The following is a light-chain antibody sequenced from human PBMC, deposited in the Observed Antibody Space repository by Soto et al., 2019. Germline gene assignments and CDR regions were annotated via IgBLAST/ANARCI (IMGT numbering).Light chain of an antibody. CDR3: KHLGNSKYT. V-gene: IGKV3-20*01. Sequence: EIVLTQSPGTLSLSPGERVTLSCRASQSVSSSYLGWYQQKSGQAPRLLIYATASRATGIPDRFSGSASGTEFSLTISRLGPEDFAVYYCKHLGNSKYTFGQGTKLEIK. CDR2: ATA. J-gene: IGKJ2*01. CDR1: QSVSSSY.